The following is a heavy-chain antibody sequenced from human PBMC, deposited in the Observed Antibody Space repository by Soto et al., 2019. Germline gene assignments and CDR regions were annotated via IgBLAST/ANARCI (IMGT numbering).Heavy chain of an antibody. CDR2: INAGNGNT. Sequence: QVQLVQSGAEEQKPGASVKVSCKASGYTFTSYAMHWVRQAPGQRLEWMGWINAGNGNTKYSQKFQGRVTITRDTYASTAYMELMSLRSEDKAVYYCARSIVVVTALDYWGQGTLVTVSS. CDR1: GYTFTSYA. J-gene: IGHJ4*02. D-gene: IGHD2-21*02. V-gene: IGHV1-3*05. CDR3: ARSIVVVTALDY.